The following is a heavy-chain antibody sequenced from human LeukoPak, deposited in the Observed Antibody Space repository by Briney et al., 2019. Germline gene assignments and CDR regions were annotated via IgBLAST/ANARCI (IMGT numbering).Heavy chain of an antibody. Sequence: SETLSLTCSVSGGSINSGGYHWSWIRQHPGKGLEWIGYIYYSGSTYYNPSLKSRVTISVDTSKNQFSLKLSSVTAADTAVYYCARGRGAFDIWGQGTMVTVSS. CDR2: IYYSGST. J-gene: IGHJ3*02. CDR1: GGSINSGGYH. V-gene: IGHV4-31*03. CDR3: ARGRGAFDI.